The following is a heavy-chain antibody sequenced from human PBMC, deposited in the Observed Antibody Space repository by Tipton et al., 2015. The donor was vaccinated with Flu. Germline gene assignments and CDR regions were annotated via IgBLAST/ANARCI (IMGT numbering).Heavy chain of an antibody. J-gene: IGHJ4*02. Sequence: QLVQSGGVVVQPGESLRLTCAASGFTFDDYTMHWVRQAPGKGLEWIFLISWDSSTTFYADAVKGRFTISRDNSKNSLFLQMSSLRTEDTAFYYCAKDHSGFENYVNSWGQGTLVTVSS. CDR2: ISWDSSTT. D-gene: IGHD5-12*01. CDR1: GFTFDDYT. CDR3: AKDHSGFENYVNS. V-gene: IGHV3-43*01.